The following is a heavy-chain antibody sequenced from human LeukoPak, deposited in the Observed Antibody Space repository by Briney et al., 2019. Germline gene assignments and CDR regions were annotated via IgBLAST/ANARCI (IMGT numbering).Heavy chain of an antibody. CDR1: GGSFSGYY. V-gene: IGHV4-34*01. CDR3: ARGLSDNWNDNGAFDI. CDR2: INHSGST. Sequence: PSETLSLTCAVYGGSFSGYYWSWIRQPPGKGLEWIGEINHSGSTNYNPSLKSRVTISVDTSKNQFSLKLSSVTAGDTAVYYCARGLSDNWNDNGAFDIWGQGTMVTVSS. J-gene: IGHJ3*02. D-gene: IGHD1-1*01.